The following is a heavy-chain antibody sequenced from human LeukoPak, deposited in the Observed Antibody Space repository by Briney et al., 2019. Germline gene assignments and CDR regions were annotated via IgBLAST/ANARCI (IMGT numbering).Heavy chain of an antibody. V-gene: IGHV1-69*06. D-gene: IGHD6-13*01. CDR2: IIPLFGTT. CDR3: ARVVGLTGYSSNWYSGGYYYMDV. Sequence: SVRVFYRTCGGTFIIYSIIWVRRTRAQGREWRGGIIPLFGTTNCAQKSQDRHPITADNYTSTAYMKLSSLRSEDRAVYYCARVVGLTGYSSNWYSGGYYYMDVWGKGTTVTVSS. CDR1: GGTFIIYS. J-gene: IGHJ6*03.